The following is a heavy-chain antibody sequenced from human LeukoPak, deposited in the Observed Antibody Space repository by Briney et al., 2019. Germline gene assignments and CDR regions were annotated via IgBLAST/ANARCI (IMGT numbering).Heavy chain of an antibody. Sequence: PSETLSLTCAVSGGSISSTKWWTWVRQPPGKGLEWIGETSQSGSMNYNPSLRSRATVSLDKSKHQFFLKLGSVTAADTAVYYCATRSSSGSPNWGQGTLVTVSS. CDR2: TSQSGSM. J-gene: IGHJ4*02. CDR1: GGSISSTKW. V-gene: IGHV4-4*02. D-gene: IGHD3-10*01. CDR3: ATRSSSGSPN.